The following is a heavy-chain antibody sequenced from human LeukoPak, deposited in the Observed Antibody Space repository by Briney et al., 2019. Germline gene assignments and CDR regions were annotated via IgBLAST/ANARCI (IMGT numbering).Heavy chain of an antibody. CDR2: ISPAGDP. D-gene: IGHD2-2*01. CDR1: GFTFSSYD. Sequence: GGSLRLSCAASGFTFSSYDMHWVRQDQGKGLEWVSAISPAGDPYYLGSVKGRFTISRENAKNSFNLQMNSLRAGDTAVYYCAGQARPGSAEGAFDIWGQGTMVTVSS. CDR3: AGQARPGSAEGAFDI. J-gene: IGHJ3*02. V-gene: IGHV3-13*05.